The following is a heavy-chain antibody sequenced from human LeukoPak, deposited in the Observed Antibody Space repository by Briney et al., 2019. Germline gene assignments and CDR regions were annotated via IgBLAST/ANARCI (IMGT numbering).Heavy chain of an antibody. CDR1: GDSINSRSYY. CDR2: IYHSEST. D-gene: IGHD2-2*01. J-gene: IGHJ4*02. Sequence: PSETLSLTCAVSGDSINSRSYYWAWIRQPPGKGLEWIGSIYHSESTYYNPSLKSRVTMSVDRSKNQFSLKLTSVTAADTAVYYCARVWEEIVVVGIGAYFDYWGQGILVTVSS. V-gene: IGHV4-39*07. CDR3: ARVWEEIVVVGIGAYFDY.